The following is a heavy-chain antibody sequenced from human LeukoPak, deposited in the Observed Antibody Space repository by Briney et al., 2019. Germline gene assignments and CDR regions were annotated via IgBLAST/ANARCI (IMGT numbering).Heavy chain of an antibody. D-gene: IGHD3-22*01. CDR1: GFTFSSYG. J-gene: IGHJ4*02. CDR2: ISYDGSNK. Sequence: QSGGSLRLSCAASGFTFSSYGMHWVRQAPGKGLEWVAVISYDGSNKYYADSVKGRFTISRDNSKNTLYLQMNSLRAEDTAVYYCAKDGYYYDSSGYYVDRVFRVVRSTERGLDYWGQGTLVTVSS. CDR3: AKDGYYYDSSGYYVDRVFRVVRSTERGLDY. V-gene: IGHV3-30*18.